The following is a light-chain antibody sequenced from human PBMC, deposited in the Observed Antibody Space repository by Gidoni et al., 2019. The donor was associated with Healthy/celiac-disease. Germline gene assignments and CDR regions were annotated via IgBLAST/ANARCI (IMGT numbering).Light chain of an antibody. CDR2: DVS. CDR3: SSYTSSSTPVK. Sequence: QSALTQPASVSGSPGQSITISCTGTSSDVGGYNYVSLYQQHPGKAPKLMIYDVSNRPSGVSNRFSGSKSGNTASLTISGLQAEDEADYYCSSYTSSSTPVKFAGGTKLTVL. V-gene: IGLV2-14*01. J-gene: IGLJ2*01. CDR1: SSDVGGYNY.